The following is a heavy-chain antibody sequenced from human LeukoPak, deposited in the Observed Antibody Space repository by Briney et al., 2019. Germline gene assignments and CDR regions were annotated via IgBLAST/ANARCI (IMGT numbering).Heavy chain of an antibody. Sequence: GGSLRLSCAGSGLSFSDFAMTWVRQAPGKGLEWVSSMTGNGGTVVYTDSVKGRFTMSRDNSENTVYLQMNSLRAEDTALYYCTKDPNGNYIGAFDPWGLGTLVTVSS. D-gene: IGHD4-17*01. V-gene: IGHV3-23*01. J-gene: IGHJ5*02. CDR2: MTGNGGTV. CDR1: GLSFSDFA. CDR3: TKDPNGNYIGAFDP.